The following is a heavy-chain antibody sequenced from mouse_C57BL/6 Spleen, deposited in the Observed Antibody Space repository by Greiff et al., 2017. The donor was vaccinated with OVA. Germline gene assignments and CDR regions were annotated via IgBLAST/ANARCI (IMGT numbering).Heavy chain of an antibody. CDR2: IRLKSDNYAT. CDR1: GFTFSNYW. D-gene: IGHD2-3*01. V-gene: IGHV6-3*01. Sequence: DVKLVESGGGLVQPGGSMKLSCVASGFTFSNYWMNWVRQSPEKGLEWVAQIRLKSDNYATHYAESVKGRFTISRDDSKSSVYLQMNNLRAEDTGIYYCNHYDGYYVSFAYWGQGTLVTVSA. CDR3: NHYDGYYVSFAY. J-gene: IGHJ3*01.